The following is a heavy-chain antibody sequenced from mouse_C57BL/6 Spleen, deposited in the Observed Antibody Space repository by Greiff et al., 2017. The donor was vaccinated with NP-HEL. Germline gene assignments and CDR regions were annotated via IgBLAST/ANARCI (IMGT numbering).Heavy chain of an antibody. D-gene: IGHD1-1*01. CDR3: ARYLYYGSSFYYFDY. J-gene: IGHJ2*01. Sequence: EVMLVESGGGLVKPGGSLKLSCAASGFTFSSYAMSWVRQTPEKRLEWVATISDGGSYTYYPDNVKGRFTISRDNAKNNLYLQMSHLKSEDTAMYYCARYLYYGSSFYYFDYWGQGTTLTVSS. V-gene: IGHV5-4*03. CDR1: GFTFSSYA. CDR2: ISDGGSYT.